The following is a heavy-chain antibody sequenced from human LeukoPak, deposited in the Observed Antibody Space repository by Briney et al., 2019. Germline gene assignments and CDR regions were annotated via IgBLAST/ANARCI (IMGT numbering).Heavy chain of an antibody. V-gene: IGHV4-61*02. CDR1: GGSLSSGSYY. D-gene: IGHD5-12*01. J-gene: IGHJ5*02. CDR3: ARDRGSPLTNWFDP. CDR2: IYTSGST. Sequence: SETLSVTCTVSGGSLSSGSYYWSWIRQPAGKGLEWIGRIYTSGSTNYNPSLKSRVTISVDTSKNQFSLKLSSVTAADTAVYYCARDRGSPLTNWFDPWGQGTLVTVSS.